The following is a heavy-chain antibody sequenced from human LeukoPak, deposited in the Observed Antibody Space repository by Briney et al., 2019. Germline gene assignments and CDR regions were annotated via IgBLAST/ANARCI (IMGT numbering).Heavy chain of an antibody. CDR3: ATQSYGLFEY. J-gene: IGHJ4*02. CDR1: GFTFTSYW. D-gene: IGHD3-10*01. Sequence: GGSLRLSCAASGFTFTSYWMSWVRQAPGKWLEWVANIKPDGSEKYYADSVKGRFTISRDNAKNSLYLQMNSLRAEDTAVYYCATQSYGLFEYWGQGTLVTFSS. V-gene: IGHV3-7*01. CDR2: IKPDGSEK.